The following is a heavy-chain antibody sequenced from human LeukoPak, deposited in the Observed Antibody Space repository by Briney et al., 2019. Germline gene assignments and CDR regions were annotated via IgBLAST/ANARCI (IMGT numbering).Heavy chain of an antibody. J-gene: IGHJ3*02. V-gene: IGHV4-34*01. CDR2: INHSGST. Sequence: PSETLSLTCAVYGGSFSGYYWSWIRQPPGKGLEWIGEINHSGSTNYNPSLKSRVTISVDTSKNQFSLKLSSVTAADTAVYYCARPVRTSYYYGSGSYAFDIWGQGTMVTVSS. CDR1: GGSFSGYY. D-gene: IGHD3-10*01. CDR3: ARPVRTSYYYGSGSYAFDI.